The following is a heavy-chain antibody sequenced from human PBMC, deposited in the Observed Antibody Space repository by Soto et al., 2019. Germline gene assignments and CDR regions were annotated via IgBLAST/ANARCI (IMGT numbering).Heavy chain of an antibody. J-gene: IGHJ5*02. Sequence: ASVKVSCKASGGTFSSYAISWVLQAPGQGLEWMGGIIPIFGTANYAQKFQGRVTITADESTSTAYMELSSLRSEDTAVYYCAREGGAYYYDSSGYYYVSNWFDPWGQGTLVTVSS. CDR2: IIPIFGTA. CDR1: GGTFSSYA. CDR3: AREGGAYYYDSSGYYYVSNWFDP. V-gene: IGHV1-69*13. D-gene: IGHD3-22*01.